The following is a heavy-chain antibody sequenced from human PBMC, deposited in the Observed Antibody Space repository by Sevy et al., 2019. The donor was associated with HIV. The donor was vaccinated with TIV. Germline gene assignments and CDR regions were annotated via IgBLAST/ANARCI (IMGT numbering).Heavy chain of an antibody. CDR3: AKGGGGHYDPDEIGYYFYYYNMDV. V-gene: IGHV3-23*01. D-gene: IGHD3-22*01. J-gene: IGHJ6*03. CDR2: ISGSGSRT. CDR1: GFSFDSYG. Sequence: GGSLRLSCAVSGFSFDSYGMTWVRQAPGKGLEWVSGISGSGSRTYYADSVKGRFIISRDNSKNTLDLQMNRLRSEDTDNYYWAKGGGGHYDPDEIGYYFYYYNMDVWGKGTTVTVSS.